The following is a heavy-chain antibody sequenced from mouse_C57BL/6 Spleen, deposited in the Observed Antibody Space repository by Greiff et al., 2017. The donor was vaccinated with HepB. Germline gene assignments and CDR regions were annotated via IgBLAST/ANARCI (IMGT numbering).Heavy chain of an antibody. CDR1: GFTFTDYY. V-gene: IGHV7-3*01. J-gene: IGHJ2*01. Sequence: EVKLQESGGGLVQPGGSLSLSCAASGFTFTDYYMSWVRQPPGKALEWLGFIRNKANGYTTEYSASVKGRFTISRDNSQSILYLQMNALRAEDSATYYCVRGDYGNPFDYWGQGTTLTVSS. CDR3: VRGDYGNPFDY. CDR2: IRNKANGYTT. D-gene: IGHD2-1*01.